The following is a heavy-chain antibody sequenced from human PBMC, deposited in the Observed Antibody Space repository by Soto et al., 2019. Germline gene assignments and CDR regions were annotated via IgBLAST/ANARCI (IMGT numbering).Heavy chain of an antibody. CDR2: IYYSGRT. V-gene: IGHV4-39*07. CDR1: GGSVSSSTYY. D-gene: IGHD2-21*02. J-gene: IGHJ4*02. CDR3: ARGTFCAGDCDYSAY. Sequence: SETLSLTCTVSGGSVSSSTYYWGWIRQAPGKGLEWIASIYYSGRTHNNPALKSRVTISVDTSKNQFSLKLTSVTAADTALYFCARGTFCAGDCDYSAYWGQGAPVTVSS.